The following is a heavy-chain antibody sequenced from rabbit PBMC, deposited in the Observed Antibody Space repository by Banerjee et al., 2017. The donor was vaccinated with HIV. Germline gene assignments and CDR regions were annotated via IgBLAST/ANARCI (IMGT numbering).Heavy chain of an antibody. CDR1: GFDFSSYG. Sequence: QEQLVESGGGLVQPGGSLKLSCKASGFDFSSYGVSWVRQAPGKGLEWIGYITYRGSAYYASWVNGRFTISRENTQNTLYLQLNSLTAADTATYFCARSNTYYGMDLWGQGTLVTVS. CDR3: ARSNTYYGMDL. CDR2: ITYRGSA. J-gene: IGHJ6*01. V-gene: IGHV1S47*01.